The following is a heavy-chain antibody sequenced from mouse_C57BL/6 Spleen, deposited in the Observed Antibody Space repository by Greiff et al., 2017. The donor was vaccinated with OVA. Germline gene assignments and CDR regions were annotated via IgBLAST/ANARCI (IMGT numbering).Heavy chain of an antibody. J-gene: IGHJ3*01. CDR3: ALYYYGSSPWFAY. V-gene: IGHV1-55*01. CDR2: IYPGSGST. D-gene: IGHD1-1*01. CDR1: GYTFTSYW. Sequence: QVQLQQSGAELVKPGASVKMSCKASGYTFTSYWITWVKQRPGQGLEWIGDIYPGSGSTNYNEKFKSKATLTVDTSSSTAYMQLSSLTSEDSAVYYCALYYYGSSPWFAYWGQGTLVTVSA.